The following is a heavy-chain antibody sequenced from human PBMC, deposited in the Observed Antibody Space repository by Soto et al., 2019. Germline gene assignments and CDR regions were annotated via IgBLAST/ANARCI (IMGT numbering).Heavy chain of an antibody. V-gene: IGHV3-33*01. CDR2: IWYDGSNK. Sequence: PGGSLRLSCAASGFTFSSYGMHWVRQAPGKGLEWVAVIWYDGSNKYYADSVKGRFTISRDNPKNTLYLQMNSLRAEDTAVYYCAREIVPAASRPWQNWFDPWGQGT. CDR1: GFTFSSYG. J-gene: IGHJ5*02. D-gene: IGHD2-2*01. CDR3: AREIVPAASRPWQNWFDP.